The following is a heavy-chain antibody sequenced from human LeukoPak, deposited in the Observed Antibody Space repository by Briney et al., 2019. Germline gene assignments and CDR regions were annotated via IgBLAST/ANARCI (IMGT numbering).Heavy chain of an antibody. D-gene: IGHD5-24*01. CDR1: GFTVSSNY. CDR2: IYSGGST. V-gene: IGHV3-53*01. Sequence: GGSLRLSCAASGFTVSSNYMSWVRQAPGKGLEWVSVIYSGGSTYYADSVKGRFTISRDNSKNTLYLQMNSLRAEDTAVYYCARGRRDGYNPRGYYFDYWSQGTLVTVSS. J-gene: IGHJ4*02. CDR3: ARGRRDGYNPRGYYFDY.